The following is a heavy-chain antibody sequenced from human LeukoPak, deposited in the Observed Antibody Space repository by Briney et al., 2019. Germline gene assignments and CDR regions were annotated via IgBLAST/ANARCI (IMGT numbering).Heavy chain of an antibody. V-gene: IGHV3-48*01. CDR2: ISNSIGTI. CDR1: GFTFSSYS. D-gene: IGHD4-17*01. Sequence: GGSLRLSCAASGFTFSSYSMNWVRQAPGKGLEWVSYISNSIGTIYYADSVKGRFTISRDNSMNTLYLQMNSLRAEDTAVYYCARYRSVTTGKRFFDYWGQGTLVTVSS. J-gene: IGHJ4*02. CDR3: ARYRSVTTGKRFFDY.